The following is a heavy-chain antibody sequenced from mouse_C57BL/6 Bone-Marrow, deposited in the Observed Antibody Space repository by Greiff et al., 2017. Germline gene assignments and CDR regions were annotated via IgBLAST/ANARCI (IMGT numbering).Heavy chain of an antibody. CDR1: GFTFSDAW. D-gene: IGHD2-4*01. CDR3: SRGLRLPFDY. J-gene: IGHJ2*01. CDR2: IRNKANNHAT. Sequence: DVQLVESGGGLVQPGGSMKLSCAASGFTFSDAWMDWVRQSPEKGLEWVAEIRNKANNHATYYDVSVKGRFTISRVDSKSSVYLQMNSLRAEDTCIYYCSRGLRLPFDYWGQGTTLTVSS. V-gene: IGHV6-6*01.